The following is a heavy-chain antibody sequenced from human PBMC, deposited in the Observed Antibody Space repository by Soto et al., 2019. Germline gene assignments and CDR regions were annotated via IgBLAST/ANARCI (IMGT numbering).Heavy chain of an antibody. Sequence: SETLSLTCSVSGGSISSYYWSWIRQPPGKGLEWIGYIYYSGGTNYNPSLKSRVTISVDTSKNQFSLKLSSVTAADTAVYYCARVLFGRGNWFDPWGQGTLVTVS. CDR2: IYYSGGT. D-gene: IGHD3-3*01. V-gene: IGHV4-59*01. CDR3: ARVLFGRGNWFDP. J-gene: IGHJ5*02. CDR1: GGSISSYY.